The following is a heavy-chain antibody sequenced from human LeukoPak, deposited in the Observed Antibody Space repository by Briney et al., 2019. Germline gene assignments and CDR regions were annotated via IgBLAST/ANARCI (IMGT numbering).Heavy chain of an antibody. J-gene: IGHJ6*02. CDR1: GFTLSSYA. D-gene: IGHD3-22*01. V-gene: IGHV3-21*01. Sequence: PGGSLRLSCAASGFTLSSYAMSWVRQAPGKGLDWVSYISTSSSYIYYADSVKGRFTTSRDNAKNSLYLQLNSLRGEDTAVYYCARGDYYDSSVYYYYYYGMDVWGQGTTVTVSS. CDR2: ISTSSSYI. CDR3: ARGDYYDSSVYYYYYYGMDV.